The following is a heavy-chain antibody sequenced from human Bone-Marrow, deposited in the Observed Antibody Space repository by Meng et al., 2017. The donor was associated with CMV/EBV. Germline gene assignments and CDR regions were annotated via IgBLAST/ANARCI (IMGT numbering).Heavy chain of an antibody. CDR3: ARDRQYCSSTSCYRGYYYYYGMDV. CDR1: GFTFSPYS. J-gene: IGHJ6*02. V-gene: IGHV3-30*03. CDR2: ISYDGSNK. Sequence: GESLKISCVASGFTFSPYSMNWVRQAPGNGLEWVAVISYDGSNKYYADSVKGRFTISRDNSKNTLYLQMNSPRNSDTAVYYCARDRQYCSSTSCYRGYYYYYGMDVWGQGTTVTVSS. D-gene: IGHD2-2*01.